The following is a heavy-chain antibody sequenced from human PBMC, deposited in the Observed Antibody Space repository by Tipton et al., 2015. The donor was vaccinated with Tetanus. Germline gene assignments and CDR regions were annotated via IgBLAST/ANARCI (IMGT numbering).Heavy chain of an antibody. V-gene: IGHV3-9*01. D-gene: IGHD3-22*01. CDR1: GFTFDDYA. J-gene: IGHJ6*02. Sequence: SLRLSCAASGFTFDDYAMHWVRQAPGKGLEWVSGISWNSGSIGYADSVKGRFTISRDNAKNSLYLQMNSLRAEDTALYYCAKLSSGEPPFHGMDVWGRGTTVTVSS. CDR3: AKLSSGEPPFHGMDV. CDR2: ISWNSGSI.